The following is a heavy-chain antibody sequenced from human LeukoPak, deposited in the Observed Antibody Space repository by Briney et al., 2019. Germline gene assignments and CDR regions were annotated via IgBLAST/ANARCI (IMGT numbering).Heavy chain of an antibody. CDR1: GGTFSSYA. CDR2: IIPILGIA. CDR3: ARSYYDFRSGYYVGAFDI. Sequence: EASVKVSCKASGGTFSSYAISWVRQAPGQGLEWMGRIIPILGIANYAQKFQGRVTITADKSTSTAYMELSSLRSEDTAVYYCARSYYDFRSGYYVGAFDIWGQGTMVTVSS. D-gene: IGHD3-3*01. J-gene: IGHJ3*02. V-gene: IGHV1-69*04.